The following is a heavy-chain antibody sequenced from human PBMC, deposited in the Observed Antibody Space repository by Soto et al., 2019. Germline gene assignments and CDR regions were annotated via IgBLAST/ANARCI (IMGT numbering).Heavy chain of an antibody. J-gene: IGHJ6*02. Sequence: ASVKVSCKPSGYTFTNYGISWVRQAPGQGLEWMGWISANNGNTHYAQKFQGRVTMTTETSTSTVYMELRSLRSDDTAVYYCARAGSSLGYAMDVWGRGTTVTDSS. D-gene: IGHD3-10*01. V-gene: IGHV1-18*04. CDR3: ARAGSSLGYAMDV. CDR2: ISANNGNT. CDR1: GYTFTNYG.